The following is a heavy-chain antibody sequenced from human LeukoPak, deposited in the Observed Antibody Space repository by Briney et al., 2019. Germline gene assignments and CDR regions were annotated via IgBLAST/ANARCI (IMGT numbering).Heavy chain of an antibody. J-gene: IGHJ4*02. D-gene: IGHD5-18*01. V-gene: IGHV4-34*01. CDR1: GGSFSGYY. Sequence: SETLSLTCAVYGGSFSGYYWSWIRQPPGKGLEWIGEINHSGSTNYNPSLKSRVTISVDTSKNQFSLKLSSVTAADTAVYYCARLVTDMDTARGNYFDYWGQGTLVTVSS. CDR3: ARLVTDMDTARGNYFDY. CDR2: INHSGST.